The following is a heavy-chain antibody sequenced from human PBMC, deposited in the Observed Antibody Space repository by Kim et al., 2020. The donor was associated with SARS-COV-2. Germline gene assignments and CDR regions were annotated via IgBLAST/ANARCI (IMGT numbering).Heavy chain of an antibody. J-gene: IGHJ6*02. CDR2: INHSGST. D-gene: IGHD6-19*01. V-gene: IGHV4-34*01. CDR1: GGSFSGYY. CDR3: ARVAGGWYWPYYYYYGMDV. Sequence: SETLSLTCAVYGGSFSGYYWSWIRQPPGKGLEWIGEINHSGSTNYNPSLKSRVTISVDTSKNQFSLKLSSVTAADTAVYYCARVAGGWYWPYYYYYGMDVWGQGTTVTVSS.